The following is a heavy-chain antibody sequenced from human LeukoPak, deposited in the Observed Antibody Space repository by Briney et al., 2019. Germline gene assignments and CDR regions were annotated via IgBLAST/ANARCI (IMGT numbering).Heavy chain of an antibody. J-gene: IGHJ5*02. CDR1: GGSISSSSYY. D-gene: IGHD6-13*01. CDR3: ARLGEGSRGPWFDP. Sequence: PSETLSLTCTVSGGSISSSSYYWGWIRQPPGKGLEWIGSIYYSGSTYYNPSLKSRVTISVDTSKNQFSLKLGSVTAADTAVYYCARLGEGSRGPWFDPWGQGTLVTVSS. CDR2: IYYSGST. V-gene: IGHV4-39*01.